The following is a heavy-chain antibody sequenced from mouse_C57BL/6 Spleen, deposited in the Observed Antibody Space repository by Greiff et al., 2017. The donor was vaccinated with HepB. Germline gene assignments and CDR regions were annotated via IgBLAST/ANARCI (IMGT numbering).Heavy chain of an antibody. CDR2: IYPGDGDT. Sequence: QVQLQQSGPELVKPGASVKISCKASGYAFSSSWMNWVKQRPGKGLEWIGRIYPGDGDTNYNGKFKGKATLTADKSSSTAYMQLSSLTSEDSAVYFCARGLRSKEYYFDYWGQGTTLTVSS. CDR1: GYAFSSSW. D-gene: IGHD1-1*01. V-gene: IGHV1-82*01. J-gene: IGHJ2*01. CDR3: ARGLRSKEYYFDY.